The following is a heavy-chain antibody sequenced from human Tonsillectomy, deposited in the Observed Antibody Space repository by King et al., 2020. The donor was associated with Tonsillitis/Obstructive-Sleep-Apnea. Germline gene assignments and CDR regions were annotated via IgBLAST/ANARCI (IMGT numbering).Heavy chain of an antibody. CDR2: ISSDGSNK. Sequence: VQLVESGGGVVQPGRSLRLSCAASGFIFSSYGMHWVRQAPGKGLEWVAAISSDGSNKYYGDSVKGRFTISRDNSKNTLYLQMNSLRAEDTAVYYCVKVEGYSYGRFDYWGQGTLVTVSS. D-gene: IGHD5-18*01. J-gene: IGHJ4*02. CDR1: GFIFSSYG. V-gene: IGHV3-30*18. CDR3: VKVEGYSYGRFDY.